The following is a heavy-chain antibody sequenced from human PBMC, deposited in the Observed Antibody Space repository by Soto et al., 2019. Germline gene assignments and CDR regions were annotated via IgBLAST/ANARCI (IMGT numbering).Heavy chain of an antibody. V-gene: IGHV1-2*02. D-gene: IGHD1-26*01. CDR1: GYTFTDYH. CDR2: VTPRSGEV. Sequence: QVHLVQSGAEVKRPGDSVKVSCQASGYTFTDYHIHWVRQAPGQGLEWMGRVTPRSGEVYYSPKFQGRVNLTRETSISTAYMELTTLKFDDAAVFYCARVPILGPTGDFDFWGQGTLATVSS. J-gene: IGHJ4*02. CDR3: ARVPILGPTGDFDF.